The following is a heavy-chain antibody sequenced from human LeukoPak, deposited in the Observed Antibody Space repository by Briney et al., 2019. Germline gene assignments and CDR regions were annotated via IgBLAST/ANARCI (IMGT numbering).Heavy chain of an antibody. CDR1: GFTFSSYA. J-gene: IGHJ4*02. CDR3: AKSDKFARALGY. Sequence: PGGSLRLSCAASGFTFSSYAMSWVRQAPGKGLEWVSAISGSGGSTYYADSVKGRFTISRDNSENTLYLQMNSLRAEDTAVYYCAKSDKFARALGYWGQGTLVTVSS. V-gene: IGHV3-23*01. CDR2: ISGSGGST.